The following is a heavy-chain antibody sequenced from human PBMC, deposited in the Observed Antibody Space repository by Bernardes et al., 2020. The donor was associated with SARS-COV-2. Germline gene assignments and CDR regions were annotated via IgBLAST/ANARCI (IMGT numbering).Heavy chain of an antibody. J-gene: IGHJ6*02. CDR2: INSDGSST. V-gene: IGHV3-74*01. CDR3: ARDHPIVTSQPDDGMDV. Sequence: GGSLRLSCAASGFTFSTYWMHWVRQAPGKGLVWVSRINSDGSSTSYADSVRGRFTISRDNAKNTLYLQMNSLRADDTAVYYCARDHPIVTSQPDDGMDVWGQGTAVTVSS. D-gene: IGHD1-26*01. CDR1: GFTFSTYW.